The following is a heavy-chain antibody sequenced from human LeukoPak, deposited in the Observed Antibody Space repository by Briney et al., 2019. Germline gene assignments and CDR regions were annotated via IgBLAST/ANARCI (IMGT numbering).Heavy chain of an antibody. Sequence: GGSLRLSCAASGFTFSSYAMSWVRQAPGKGLEWVSAISGSGGSTYYADSVKGRFTISRGNSKNTLYLQMNSLRAEDTAVYYCAKDVVVVSAAIRGLGYWGQGTLVTVSS. CDR2: ISGSGGST. J-gene: IGHJ4*02. D-gene: IGHD2-2*02. CDR1: GFTFSSYA. V-gene: IGHV3-23*01. CDR3: AKDVVVVSAAIRGLGY.